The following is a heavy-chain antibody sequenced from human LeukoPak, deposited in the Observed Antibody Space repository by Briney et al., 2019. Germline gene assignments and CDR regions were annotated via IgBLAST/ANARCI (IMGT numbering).Heavy chain of an antibody. CDR3: ARDIYGDGFDY. Sequence: PGGSLRLSCAASGFTFSSYAMTWVRQAPGKGLEWVSGISVSGGSTYYADSVKGRFTISRDTSKNTLYLQMNSLRAEDTAVYYCARDIYGDGFDYWGQGTLVTVSS. CDR1: GFTFSSYA. V-gene: IGHV3-23*01. D-gene: IGHD4-17*01. J-gene: IGHJ4*02. CDR2: ISVSGGST.